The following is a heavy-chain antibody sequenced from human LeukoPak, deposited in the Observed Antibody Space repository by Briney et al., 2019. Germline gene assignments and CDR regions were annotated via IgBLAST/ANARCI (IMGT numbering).Heavy chain of an antibody. CDR2: IYYSGST. CDR3: ARHLSRLRYFDWLLSDFDY. V-gene: IGHV4-39*01. Sequence: PSETLSLTCTVSGGSISSSSYYWGCIRQPPGKGLEWIGSIYYSGSTYYNPSLKSRVTISVDTSKNQFSLKLSSVTAADTAVYYCARHLSRLRYFDWLLSDFDYWGQGTLVTVSS. D-gene: IGHD3-9*01. J-gene: IGHJ4*02. CDR1: GGSISSSSYY.